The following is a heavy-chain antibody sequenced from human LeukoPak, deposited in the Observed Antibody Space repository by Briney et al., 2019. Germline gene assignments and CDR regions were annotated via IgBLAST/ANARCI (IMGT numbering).Heavy chain of an antibody. J-gene: IGHJ4*02. D-gene: IGHD6-19*01. CDR3: ARALRPGYSSGWLMDY. CDR2: IRSSSSYI. Sequence: PGGSLRHSCAASGFTFSSYSMNWVRQAPGKGLEWVSSIRSSSSYIYYTDSVKGRFTISRDNAKNSLYMQMNSLRAEDTAVYYCARALRPGYSSGWLMDYWGQGTLVTVSS. CDR1: GFTFSSYS. V-gene: IGHV3-21*01.